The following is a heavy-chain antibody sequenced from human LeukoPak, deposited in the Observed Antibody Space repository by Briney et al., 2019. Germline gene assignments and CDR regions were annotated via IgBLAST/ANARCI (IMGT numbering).Heavy chain of an antibody. D-gene: IGHD3-3*01. CDR3: AKWGAAYDFWSGYLPNWFDP. Sequence: GGSLRLSCAASGFTFTSYAMSWVRQAPGKGLEWVSAISGSGGSTYYADSVKGRFTISRDNSKNTLYLQMNSLRAEDTAVYYCAKWGAAYDFWSGYLPNWFDPWGQGTPVTVSS. V-gene: IGHV3-23*01. J-gene: IGHJ5*02. CDR1: GFTFTSYA. CDR2: ISGSGGST.